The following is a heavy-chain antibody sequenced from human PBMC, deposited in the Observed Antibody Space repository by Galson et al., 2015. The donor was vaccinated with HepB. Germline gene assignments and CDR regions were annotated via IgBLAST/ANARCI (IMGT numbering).Heavy chain of an antibody. CDR3: ARRAELWQTYYYYAMDV. D-gene: IGHD1-7*01. V-gene: IGHV3-7*03. CDR2: INQDGSEI. Sequence: SLRLSCAASGFTFTTYWMSWVRQAPGKGLEWVANINQDGSEIYYVDSVKGRFTISRDNAKNSLYLQMNSLRAEDTAVYYCARRAELWQTYYYYAMDVWGQGTTVTVSS. J-gene: IGHJ6*02. CDR1: GFTFTTYW.